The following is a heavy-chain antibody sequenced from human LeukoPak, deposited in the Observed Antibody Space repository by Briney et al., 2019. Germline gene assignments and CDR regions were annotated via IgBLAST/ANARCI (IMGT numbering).Heavy chain of an antibody. CDR2: IYYSGST. Sequence: PSETLSLTCTVSGGSISSYYWSWIRQPPGKGLEWIGYIYYSGSTNYNPSLKSRVTISVDTSKNQFSLKLSSVTAADTAVYYCARDLDYYDSSGYYGDAFDIWGQGTMVTVSS. CDR1: GGSISSYY. CDR3: ARDLDYYDSSGYYGDAFDI. V-gene: IGHV4-59*01. J-gene: IGHJ3*02. D-gene: IGHD3-22*01.